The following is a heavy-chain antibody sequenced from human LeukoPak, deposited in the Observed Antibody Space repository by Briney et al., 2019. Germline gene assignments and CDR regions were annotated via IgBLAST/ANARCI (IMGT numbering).Heavy chain of an antibody. CDR1: GFTFSSYW. Sequence: GGSLRLSCAASGFTFSSYWMSWVRQAPGKGLEWVANIKKDGSEKYYVDSVKGRFTISRDNAKNSLYLQMNSLRAEDTAVYYCAREYDSGSYYNFGYWGQGTLVTVSS. J-gene: IGHJ4*02. V-gene: IGHV3-7*01. D-gene: IGHD3-10*01. CDR3: AREYDSGSYYNFGY. CDR2: IKKDGSEK.